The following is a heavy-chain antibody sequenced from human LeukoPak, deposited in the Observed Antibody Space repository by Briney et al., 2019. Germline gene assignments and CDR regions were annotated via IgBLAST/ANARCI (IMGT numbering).Heavy chain of an antibody. Sequence: GASVKVSCKASGYTFTGYFMHWVRQAPGQGLEWMGWINCNSGGTKYPQKFQGRVSMTRDTSINTAYLELSSLRSDDTAVYYCARDLTIVGGVTDPRIRGHWAQGTLVTVSS. D-gene: IGHD3-3*01. J-gene: IGHJ4*02. CDR1: GYTFTGYF. CDR3: ARDLTIVGGVTDPRIRGH. V-gene: IGHV1-2*02. CDR2: INCNSGGT.